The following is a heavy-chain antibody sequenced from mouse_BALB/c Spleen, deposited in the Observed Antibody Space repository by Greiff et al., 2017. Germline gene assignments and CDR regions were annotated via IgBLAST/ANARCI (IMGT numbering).Heavy chain of an antibody. J-gene: IGHJ2*01. CDR2: IDPANGNT. CDR1: GFNIKDTY. Sequence: EVMLVESGAELVKPGASVKLSCTASGFNIKDTYMHWVKQRPEQGLEWIGRIDPANGNTKYDPKFQGKATITADTSSNTAYLQLSSLTSEDTAVYYCARSHYYGSSYSYWGQGTTLTVSS. CDR3: ARSHYYGSSYSY. D-gene: IGHD1-1*01. V-gene: IGHV14-3*02.